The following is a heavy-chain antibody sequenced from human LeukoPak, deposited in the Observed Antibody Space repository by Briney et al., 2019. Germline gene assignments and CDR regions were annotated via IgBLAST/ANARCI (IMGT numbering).Heavy chain of an antibody. CDR1: GFTFSSYA. Sequence: GRSLRLSCAASGFTFSSYAMHWVRQAPGKGLEWVAVISYDGSNKYYADSVKGRFTISRDNSKNTLYLQMNSLRAEDTAVYYCARDPTGDSSSWVYYYYYGMDVWGQGTTVTVSS. D-gene: IGHD6-13*01. J-gene: IGHJ6*02. CDR2: ISYDGSNK. CDR3: ARDPTGDSSSWVYYYYYGMDV. V-gene: IGHV3-30-3*01.